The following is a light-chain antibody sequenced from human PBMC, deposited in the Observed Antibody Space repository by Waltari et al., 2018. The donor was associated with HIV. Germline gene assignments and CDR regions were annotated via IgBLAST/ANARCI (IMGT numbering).Light chain of an antibody. Sequence: QSVLTQPPSASGTPGQRVIIPCSGNRSHIGSNTVNWYQQFSGAAPTLLIYSNNQLPSAVPDRFSGSKSGSAASLAISGLKSEDEADYHCATWDDALSGPVFGAGTKLTV. CDR1: RSHIGSNT. CDR2: SNN. CDR3: ATWDDALSGPV. J-gene: IGLJ3*02. V-gene: IGLV1-44*01.